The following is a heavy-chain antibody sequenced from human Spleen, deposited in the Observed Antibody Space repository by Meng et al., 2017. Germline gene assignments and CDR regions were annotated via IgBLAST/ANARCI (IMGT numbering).Heavy chain of an antibody. V-gene: IGHV4-34*01. CDR1: GGSFSGYY. J-gene: IGHJ4*02. D-gene: IGHD3-10*01. Sequence: SETLSLTCAVYGGSFSGYYWGWIRQPPGKGLEWIGSIYYSGNTYYNPSLKSRVTISVDTSKNQFSLNLYSVTAADTAVYYCSRLTFSDYYGSGAPDYWGQGTLVTVSS. CDR3: SRLTFSDYYGSGAPDY. CDR2: IYYSGNT.